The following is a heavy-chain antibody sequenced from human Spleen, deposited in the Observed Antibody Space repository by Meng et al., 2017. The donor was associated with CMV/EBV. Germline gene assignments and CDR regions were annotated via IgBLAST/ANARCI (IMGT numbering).Heavy chain of an antibody. V-gene: IGHV7-4-1*02. CDR3: AREVYSSSWYRTFGVDY. Sequence: YTFTSYAMNWVRQAPGQGLEWMGWINTNPGNPTYAQGFTGRFVFSLDTSVSTAYLQISSLKAEDTAVYYCAREVYSSSWYRTFGVDYWGQGTLVTVSS. CDR1: YTFTSYA. J-gene: IGHJ4*02. D-gene: IGHD6-13*01. CDR2: INTNPGNP.